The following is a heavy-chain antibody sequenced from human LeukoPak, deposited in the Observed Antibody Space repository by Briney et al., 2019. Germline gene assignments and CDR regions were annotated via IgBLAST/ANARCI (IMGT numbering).Heavy chain of an antibody. D-gene: IGHD1-26*01. CDR3: AKGFRTGVGLYVGYHYYMDV. V-gene: IGHV3-23*01. Sequence: PGGSLRLSCAASGFTFSNYAMSWVRQAPGKGLKWVSTINNNGADKYYADSVKGRFTISRDNSYNTVYLQMNSLRDEDTGVYYCAKGFRTGVGLYVGYHYYMDVWGKGATVTVSS. CDR2: INNNGADK. J-gene: IGHJ6*03. CDR1: GFTFSNYA.